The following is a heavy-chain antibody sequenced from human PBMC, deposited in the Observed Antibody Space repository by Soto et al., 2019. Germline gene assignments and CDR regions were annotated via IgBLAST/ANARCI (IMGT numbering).Heavy chain of an antibody. J-gene: IGHJ6*02. D-gene: IGHD2-2*02. CDR3: ARDSIVLVPAAIPPGYYYYGMDV. CDR2: IIPIFGTA. V-gene: IGHV1-69*12. CDR1: GGTFSSYA. Sequence: QVQLVQSGAAVKKPGSSVKVSCKASGGTFSSYAISWVRQAPGQGLEWMGGIIPIFGTANYAQKFQGRVTITADESTSTAYMELSSLRSEDTAVYYCARDSIVLVPAAIPPGYYYYGMDVWGQGTTVTVSS.